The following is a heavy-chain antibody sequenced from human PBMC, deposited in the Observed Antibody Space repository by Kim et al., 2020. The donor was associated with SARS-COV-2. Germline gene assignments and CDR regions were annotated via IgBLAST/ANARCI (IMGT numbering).Heavy chain of an antibody. Sequence: GGSLRLSCAASGFTFSSYDMHWVRQATGKGLEWVSAIGTAGDTYYPGSVKGRFTISRENAKNSLYLQMNSLRAGDTAVYYCARGSRNYLGYYYYGMDVWGQGTTVTVSS. V-gene: IGHV3-13*04. CDR2: IGTAGDT. CDR3: ARGSRNYLGYYYYGMDV. J-gene: IGHJ6*02. D-gene: IGHD4-4*01. CDR1: GFTFSSYD.